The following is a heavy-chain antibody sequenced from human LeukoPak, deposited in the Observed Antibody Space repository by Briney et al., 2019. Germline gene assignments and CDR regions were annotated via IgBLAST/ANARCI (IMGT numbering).Heavy chain of an antibody. V-gene: IGHV4-31*03. J-gene: IGHJ5*02. CDR2: IYYSGST. Sequence: SQTLSLTCTVSGGSISSGGYYWSWIRQHPGKGLEWIGYIYYSGSTYYNPSLKSRVTISVDTSKNQFSLKLSSVTAADTAVYYCARANTYYDILTGPMGPYWFDPWGQGTLVTVSS. CDR1: GGSISSGGYY. D-gene: IGHD3-9*01. CDR3: ARANTYYDILTGPMGPYWFDP.